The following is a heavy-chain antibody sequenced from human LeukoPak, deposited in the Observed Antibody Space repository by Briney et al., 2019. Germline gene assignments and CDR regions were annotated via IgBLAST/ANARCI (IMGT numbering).Heavy chain of an antibody. CDR3: ARVPLRFLEPFDY. CDR2: ISHSGGA. J-gene: IGHJ4*02. Sequence: KASETLSLTCAVYGGSFIGYYWSWIRQPPGKGLEWIGEISHSGGANYNPSLKSRVTISADTSKSQFSLKLGSVTAADTAVYYCARVPLRFLEPFDYWGQGTLVTVSS. CDR1: GGSFIGYY. D-gene: IGHD3-3*01. V-gene: IGHV4-34*01.